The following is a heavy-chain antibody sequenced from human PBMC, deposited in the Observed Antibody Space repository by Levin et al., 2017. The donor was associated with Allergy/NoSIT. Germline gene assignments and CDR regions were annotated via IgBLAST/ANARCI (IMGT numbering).Heavy chain of an antibody. V-gene: IGHV3-30*03. Sequence: GESLKISCEASGLSFSSFGMHWVRQAPGKGLEWVALITSDGNNKYLADSVKGRFSIPRDNSKNTLYLPMNSLRAEDMAVYYCASRGDMDAWGQGTTVTVSS. J-gene: IGHJ6*02. CDR1: GLSFSSFG. CDR2: ITSDGNNK. CDR3: ASRGDMDA.